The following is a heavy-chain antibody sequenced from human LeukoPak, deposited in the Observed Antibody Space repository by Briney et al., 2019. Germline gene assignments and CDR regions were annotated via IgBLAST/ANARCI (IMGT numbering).Heavy chain of an antibody. V-gene: IGHV1-18*01. J-gene: IGHJ4*02. D-gene: IGHD5-18*01. CDR1: GYTFTSYG. CDR2: ISAYNGNT. CDR3: ARGGYGPEGDYFDY. Sequence: ASVKVSFKASGYTFTSYGISWVRQAPGQGLEWMGWISAYNGNTNYAQRFQDRVTMTTDTSTSTAYMELRSLRSDDTAVYYCARGGYGPEGDYFDYWGQGTLVTVSS.